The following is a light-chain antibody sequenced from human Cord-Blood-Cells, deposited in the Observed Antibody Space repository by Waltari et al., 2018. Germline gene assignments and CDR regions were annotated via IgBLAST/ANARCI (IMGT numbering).Light chain of an antibody. Sequence: AIRMTQSPSSFSASTGDRVTITCRASQGISSYLAWYQQKPGKAPKLLIDAASTLQSGVPSRFSGSGSGTDFTLTLSCLQSEDFATYYCQQYYSYPITFGQGTRLEIK. CDR3: QQYYSYPIT. J-gene: IGKJ5*01. V-gene: IGKV1-8*01. CDR1: QGISSY. CDR2: AAS.